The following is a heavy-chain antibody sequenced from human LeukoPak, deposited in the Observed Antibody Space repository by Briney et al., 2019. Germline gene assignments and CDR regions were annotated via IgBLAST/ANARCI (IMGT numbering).Heavy chain of an antibody. CDR3: ATDPYDILTGYSY. J-gene: IGHJ4*02. CDR1: GGTFSSYA. CDR2: IIPIFGTA. Sequence: ASVKVSCKASGGTFSSYAISWVRQAPGQGLEWMGGIIPIFGTANYAQKFQGRVTITTDESTSTAYMELSSLRSEDTAVYYCATDPYDILTGYSYWGQGTLVTVSS. V-gene: IGHV1-69*05. D-gene: IGHD3-9*01.